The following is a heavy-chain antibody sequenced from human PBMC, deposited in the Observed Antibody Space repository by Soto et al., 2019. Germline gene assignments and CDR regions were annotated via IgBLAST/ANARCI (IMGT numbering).Heavy chain of an antibody. CDR3: ARDNRGATPGFDY. Sequence: GASVKVSCKASGYTFTSYYMNWVRQAPGQGLEWLGIINPSGGYTTYAQRFLGRVTMTRDTSTSTVYMELSSLRSEDTAVYYCARDNRGATPGFDYWGQGTLVTVSS. CDR1: GYTFTSYY. J-gene: IGHJ4*02. V-gene: IGHV1-46*03. CDR2: INPSGGYT.